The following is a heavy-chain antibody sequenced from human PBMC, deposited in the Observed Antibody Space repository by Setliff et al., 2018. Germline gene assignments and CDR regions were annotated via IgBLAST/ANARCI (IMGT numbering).Heavy chain of an antibody. CDR2: INHSGST. Sequence: SETLSLTCAVYGGSFSGYYWSWIRQPPGKGLEWIGEINHSGSTNYNPSLKSRVTISVDTSKNQFSLKLSSVTAADTAVYYCAIFSRGVALGWFDPWGQGTLVTVSS. CDR3: AIFSRGVALGWFDP. CDR1: GGSFSGYY. J-gene: IGHJ5*02. D-gene: IGHD3-10*01. V-gene: IGHV4-34*01.